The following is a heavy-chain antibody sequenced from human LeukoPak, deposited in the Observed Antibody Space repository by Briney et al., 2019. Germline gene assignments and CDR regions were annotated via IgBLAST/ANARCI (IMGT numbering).Heavy chain of an antibody. CDR1: GFTFSSYW. V-gene: IGHV3-74*01. J-gene: IGHJ4*02. Sequence: GGSLRLSCAASGFTFSSYWMHWVRQAPGKGLVWVSRINSDESSISYADSVKGRFTISRDNAKNTLYLQMNSLRAEDTAVYYCARRSPTGYFDYWGQGTLVTVSS. CDR2: INSDESSI. CDR3: ARRSPTGYFDY. D-gene: IGHD4-17*01.